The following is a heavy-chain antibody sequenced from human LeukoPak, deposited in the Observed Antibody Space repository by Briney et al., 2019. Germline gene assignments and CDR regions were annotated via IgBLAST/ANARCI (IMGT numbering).Heavy chain of an antibody. CDR3: AKGGWAGDYVSFDY. J-gene: IGHJ4*02. Sequence: GGSLRLSCAASGFTFSSYAISWVRQAPGKGLEWVSAISGSGGSTYYADSVKGRFTISRDNSKNTLYLQMNSLRAEDTAVYYCAKGGWAGDYVSFDYWGRGTLVTVSS. D-gene: IGHD3-10*02. CDR2: ISGSGGST. CDR1: GFTFSSYA. V-gene: IGHV3-23*01.